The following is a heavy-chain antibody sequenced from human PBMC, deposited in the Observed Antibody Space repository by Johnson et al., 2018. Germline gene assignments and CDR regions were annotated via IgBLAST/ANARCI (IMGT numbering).Heavy chain of an antibody. D-gene: IGHD3-22*01. Sequence: QVQLVQSGGGVVQPGMSLRLSCAASGFTFSSYAMHWVRQAPGKGLEWVSLIWYDGSDKYYVDSVKGRFTISRDNSKNTLYLQVSRLRAEDTAVYYWGRPAARSSQYDSSGYFDGFDIWGQGTMVIVSS. CDR3: GRPAARSSQYDSSGYFDGFDI. CDR1: GFTFSSYA. CDR2: IWYDGSDK. V-gene: IGHV3-33*01. J-gene: IGHJ3*02.